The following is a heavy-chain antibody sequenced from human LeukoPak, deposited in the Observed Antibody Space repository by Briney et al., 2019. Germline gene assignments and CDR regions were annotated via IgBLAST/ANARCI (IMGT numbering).Heavy chain of an antibody. Sequence: GRSLRLSCATSGFTFSSYGMHWVRQAPGKGLEWVANIKQDGSEKYYVDSVKGRFTISRDNAKTSLYLQMNSLRAEDTAVYYCARDKIVGATYFDYWGQGTLVTVSS. CDR1: GFTFSSYG. CDR3: ARDKIVGATYFDY. J-gene: IGHJ4*02. D-gene: IGHD1-26*01. V-gene: IGHV3-7*03. CDR2: IKQDGSEK.